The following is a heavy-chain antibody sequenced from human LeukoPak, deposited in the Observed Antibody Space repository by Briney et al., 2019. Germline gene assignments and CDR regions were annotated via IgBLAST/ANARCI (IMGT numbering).Heavy chain of an antibody. Sequence: SETLSLTCTVSGGFISSGGYYWSWIRQHPGKGLEWIGYIYYSGSTYYNPSLKSRVTISVDTSKNQFSLKLSSVTAADTAVYYCASSAPLGAFDIWGQGTMVTVSS. V-gene: IGHV4-31*03. CDR1: GGFISSGGYY. CDR3: ASSAPLGAFDI. J-gene: IGHJ3*02. CDR2: IYYSGST.